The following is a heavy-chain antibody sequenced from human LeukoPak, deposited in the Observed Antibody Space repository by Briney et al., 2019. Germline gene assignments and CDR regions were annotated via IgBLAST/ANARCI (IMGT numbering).Heavy chain of an antibody. V-gene: IGHV3-48*04. J-gene: IGHJ5*02. CDR3: ARDRWSGYYKYNWLDP. CDR2: ISSTSSTI. CDR1: GFTFSSYS. Sequence: GGSLRLSCAASGFTFSSYSMNWVRQAPGKGLEWVSYISSTSSTIYYADSVKGRFTISRDNAKNSLDLQMNSLRAEDTAVYYCARDRWSGYYKYNWLDPWGQGTLVTVSS. D-gene: IGHD3-3*01.